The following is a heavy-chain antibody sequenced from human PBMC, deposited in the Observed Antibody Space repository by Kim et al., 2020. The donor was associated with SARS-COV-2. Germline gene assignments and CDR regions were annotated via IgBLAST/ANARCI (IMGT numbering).Heavy chain of an antibody. D-gene: IGHD2-21*02. CDR3: AKGVVTAIQGWFDP. V-gene: IGHV4-61*06. J-gene: IGHJ5*02. Sequence: NPSLKSRVTISVDTSKNQFSLKLSSVTAADTAVYYCAKGVVTAIQGWFDPWGQGTLVTVSS.